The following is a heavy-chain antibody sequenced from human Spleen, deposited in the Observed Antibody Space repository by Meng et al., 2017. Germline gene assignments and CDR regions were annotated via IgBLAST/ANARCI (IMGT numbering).Heavy chain of an antibody. J-gene: IGHJ4*02. CDR3: ATTSAAAGND. CDR2: INQDGSVK. D-gene: IGHD6-13*01. V-gene: IGHV3-7*01. Sequence: GSLRLSCAASGFIFSNYWMSWVRQAPGKGLEWVANINQDGSVKSFVGSVRGRFTISRDNAKNSLYLQMNSLRADDTALYYCATTSAAAGNDWGQGT. CDR1: GFIFSNYW.